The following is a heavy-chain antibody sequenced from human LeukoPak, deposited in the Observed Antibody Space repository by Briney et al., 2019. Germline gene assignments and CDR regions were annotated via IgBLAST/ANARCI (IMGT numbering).Heavy chain of an antibody. Sequence: ASVKVSCKASGYTFTSYDISWVRQATGQGLEWMGWMNPNSGNTGYAQKFQGRVTMTRNTPISTAYLELSSLGSDDTAVYFCARDNYPNGMDVWGQGTTVTVSS. J-gene: IGHJ6*02. CDR2: MNPNSGNT. CDR1: GYTFTSYD. CDR3: ARDNYPNGMDV. V-gene: IGHV1-8*01. D-gene: IGHD4-11*01.